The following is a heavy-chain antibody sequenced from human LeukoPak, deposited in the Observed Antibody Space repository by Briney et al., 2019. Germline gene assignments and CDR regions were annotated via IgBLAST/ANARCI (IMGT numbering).Heavy chain of an antibody. CDR2: IHYNGGT. CDR1: GGSISNYF. V-gene: IGHV4-59*12. J-gene: IGHJ4*02. CDR3: AGLLWFGDHGPFDY. D-gene: IGHD3-10*01. Sequence: SETLSLTCTVSGGSISNYFWSWIRQPPGTGLEWIGYIHYNGGTNYNPSLKSRVTISVDTSKNQFSLKLSSVTAADTAVYYCAGLLWFGDHGPFDYWGQGTLVTVSS.